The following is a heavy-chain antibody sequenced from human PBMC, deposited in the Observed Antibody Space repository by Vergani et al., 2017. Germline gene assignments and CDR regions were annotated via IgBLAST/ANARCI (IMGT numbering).Heavy chain of an antibody. V-gene: IGHV3-48*04. CDR1: GFTFSSYS. CDR3: ARKSPPRHAAGTSYYYYYGMDV. CDR2: ISSSSSTI. D-gene: IGHD6-13*01. J-gene: IGHJ6*02. Sequence: EVQLVESGGGLVQPGGSLRLSCAASGFTFSSYSMNWVRQAPGKGLEWVSYISSSSSTIYYADSVKGRFTISRDNAKNSLYLQMNSLRAEDTAVYYCARKSPPRHAAGTSYYYYYGMDVWGQGTTVTVSS.